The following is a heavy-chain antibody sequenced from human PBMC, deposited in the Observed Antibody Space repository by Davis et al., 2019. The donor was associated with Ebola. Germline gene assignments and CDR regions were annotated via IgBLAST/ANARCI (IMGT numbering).Heavy chain of an antibody. J-gene: IGHJ4*02. Sequence: PGGSLRLSCAASGFTFSSYAMHWVRQAPGKGLEWVAVISYDGSNKYYADSVKGRFTISRDNSKNTLYLQMNSLRAEDTAVYYCARLTVAGTGGFDYWGQGTLVTVSS. CDR1: GFTFSSYA. V-gene: IGHV3-30-3*01. CDR2: ISYDGSNK. CDR3: ARLTVAGTGGFDY. D-gene: IGHD6-19*01.